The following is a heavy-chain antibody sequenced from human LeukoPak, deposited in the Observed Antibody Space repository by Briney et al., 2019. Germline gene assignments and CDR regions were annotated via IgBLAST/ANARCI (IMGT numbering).Heavy chain of an antibody. CDR3: ATGAGCGY. J-gene: IGHJ4*02. CDR2: IKQDGSER. V-gene: IGHV3-7*03. D-gene: IGHD6-19*01. Sequence: GGSLRLSCAASALTFSSFWMTWVRQAPGKGLEWVANIKQDGSERNYVDSVKGRFTISRDNAKNSLYLQMNTLRDEDTAVYYCATGAGCGYWGQGTLVTVSS. CDR1: ALTFSSFW.